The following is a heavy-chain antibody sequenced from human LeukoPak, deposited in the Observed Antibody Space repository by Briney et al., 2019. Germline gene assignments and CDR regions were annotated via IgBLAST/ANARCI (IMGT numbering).Heavy chain of an antibody. Sequence: ASVKVSCKASGYIFTTYYIDWVRQAPGLGLEWMGVRNPSGGSTTYAPKFQGRVNMTRDMSTNTVYMDLSSLRSEDTTAVYFCARSFREMDVFDIWGQGTMVTVSS. CDR1: GYIFTTYY. CDR2: RNPSGGST. CDR3: ARSFREMDVFDI. J-gene: IGHJ3*02. D-gene: IGHD5-24*01. V-gene: IGHV1-46*01.